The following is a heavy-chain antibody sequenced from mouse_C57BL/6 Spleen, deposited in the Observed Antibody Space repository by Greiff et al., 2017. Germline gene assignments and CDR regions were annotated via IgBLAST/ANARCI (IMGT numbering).Heavy chain of an antibody. CDR1: GYTFTSYW. D-gene: IGHD3-1*01. CDR3: ARKAGAFDY. Sequence: VQLQQPGAELVRPGSSVKLSCKASGYTFTSYWMDWVKQRPGQGLEWIGNIYPSDSETHYNQKFKDKATLTVDKSSSTAYMQLSSLTSEDSAVYYCARKAGAFDYWGQGTTLTVSS. V-gene: IGHV1-61*01. J-gene: IGHJ2*01. CDR2: IYPSDSET.